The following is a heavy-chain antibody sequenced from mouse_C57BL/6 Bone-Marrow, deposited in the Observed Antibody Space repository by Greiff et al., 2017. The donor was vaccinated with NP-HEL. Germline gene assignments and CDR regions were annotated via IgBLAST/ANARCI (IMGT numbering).Heavy chain of an antibody. CDR1: GYTFTDYN. J-gene: IGHJ2*01. CDR3: ARCYYGSSNYFDY. Sequence: VQLQQSGPELVKPGASVKIPCKASGYTFTDYNMDWVKQSHGKSLEWIGDINPNNGGTIYNQKFKGKATLTVDKSSSTAYMELRSLTSEDTAVYYCARCYYGSSNYFDYWGQGTTLTVSS. D-gene: IGHD1-1*01. V-gene: IGHV1-18*01. CDR2: INPNNGGT.